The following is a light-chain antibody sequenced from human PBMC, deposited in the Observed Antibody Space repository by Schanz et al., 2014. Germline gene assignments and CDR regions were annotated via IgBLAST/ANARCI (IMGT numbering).Light chain of an antibody. Sequence: QSALTQPPSASGTPGQRVTISCSGSSSNIGSNYVNWYQQLPGTAPKLLIYNNNQRRSGVPDRFSGSKSGTSASLAISGLRSEDEADYYCQSFDSSLTHRVFGGGTKLTVL. V-gene: IGLV1-47*01. J-gene: IGLJ3*02. CDR1: SSNIGSNY. CDR3: QSFDSSLTHRV. CDR2: NNN.